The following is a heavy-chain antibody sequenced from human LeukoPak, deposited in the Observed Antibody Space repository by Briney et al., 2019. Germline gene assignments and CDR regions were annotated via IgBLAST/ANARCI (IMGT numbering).Heavy chain of an antibody. D-gene: IGHD3-22*01. CDR3: ARDDSSGYQIDY. Sequence: GGSLRLSCAASGFTFDDYGMNWVRQAPGKGLEWVSFISSSGSTIYYADSVKGRFTISRDSAKNSLYLQMNSLRAEDTAVYYCARDDSSGYQIDYWGQGTLVTVSS. J-gene: IGHJ4*02. CDR2: ISSSGSTI. CDR1: GFTFDDYG. V-gene: IGHV3-48*03.